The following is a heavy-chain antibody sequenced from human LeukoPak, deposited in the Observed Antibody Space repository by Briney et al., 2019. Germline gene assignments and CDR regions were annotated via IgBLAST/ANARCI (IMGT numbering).Heavy chain of an antibody. CDR3: ANGLRGYSYGCLDY. J-gene: IGHJ4*02. CDR1: GFTFSSYG. CDR2: IRYGGSNK. Sequence: GGSLRLSCAASGFTFSSYGMHWVRQAPGKGLEWVAFIRYGGSNKYYADSVKGRFTISRDNSKNTLYLQMNSLRAEDTAVYYCANGLRGYSYGCLDYWGQGTLVTVSS. V-gene: IGHV3-30*02. D-gene: IGHD5-18*01.